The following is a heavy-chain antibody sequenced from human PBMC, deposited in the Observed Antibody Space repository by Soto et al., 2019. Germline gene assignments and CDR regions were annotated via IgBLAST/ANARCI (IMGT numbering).Heavy chain of an antibody. Sequence: SETLSLTCAVYGGSFSGYYWSWIRQPPGKGLEWIGEINHSGSTNYNPSLKSRVTISVDTSKNQFSLKLSSVTAADTAVYYCARGRYFDYWGQGTLVTAPQ. CDR3: ARGRYFDY. CDR1: GGSFSGYY. J-gene: IGHJ4*02. CDR2: INHSGST. V-gene: IGHV4-34*01.